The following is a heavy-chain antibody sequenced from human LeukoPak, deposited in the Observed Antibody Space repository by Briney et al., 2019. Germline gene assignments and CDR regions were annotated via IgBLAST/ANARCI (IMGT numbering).Heavy chain of an antibody. J-gene: IGHJ4*02. D-gene: IGHD6-13*01. V-gene: IGHV3-30*03. CDR1: GITFSTYG. CDR3: ARDPKIAAAGSYFDY. Sequence: PGGSLRLSCAASGITFSTYGMYWVRQAPGKGLEWVAVISHDGNNKYYADSVKGRFTISRDNSKNTLYLQMNSLRAEDTAVYYCARDPKIAAAGSYFDYWGQGTLVTVSS. CDR2: ISHDGNNK.